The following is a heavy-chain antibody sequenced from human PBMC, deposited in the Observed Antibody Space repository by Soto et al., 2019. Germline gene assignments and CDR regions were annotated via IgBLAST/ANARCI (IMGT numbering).Heavy chain of an antibody. V-gene: IGHV3-23*01. CDR2: IISSDAT. Sequence: GGSLRLSCAASGFTFSKFGMSWVRQAPGKGLEWVAGIISSDATYYADSVKGRFTISRDNSKNTLYLQLNSLRVDDTAVYYCARGIMGPDYWGQGTLVTVSS. D-gene: IGHD1-26*01. CDR3: ARGIMGPDY. CDR1: GFTFSKFG. J-gene: IGHJ4*02.